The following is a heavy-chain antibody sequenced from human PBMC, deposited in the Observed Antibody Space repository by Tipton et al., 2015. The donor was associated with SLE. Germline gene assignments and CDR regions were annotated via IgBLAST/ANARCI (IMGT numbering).Heavy chain of an antibody. CDR2: IKQDGSEK. CDR3: ARGESPGGTFDY. J-gene: IGHJ4*02. CDR1: GFTFSSYW. Sequence: GSLRLSCAASGFTFSSYWMSWVRQAPGKGLEWVANIKQDGSEKFYVDSVKGRFTISRDNAKNSLYLQINRLRAEDTAVYYCARGESPGGTFDYWGQGTLVTVSS. D-gene: IGHD1-26*01. V-gene: IGHV3-7*01.